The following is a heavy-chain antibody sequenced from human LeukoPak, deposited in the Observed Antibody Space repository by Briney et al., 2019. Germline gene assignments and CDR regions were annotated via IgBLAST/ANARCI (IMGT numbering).Heavy chain of an antibody. J-gene: IGHJ6*03. CDR2: IKSKTDGGTT. D-gene: IGHD3-10*01. Sequence: GGSLRLSCAASGFTFSNAWMSWVRQAPGKGLEWVGRIKSKTDGGTTDYAAPVKGRFTISRDDSKNTLYLQMNSLKTEDTAVYYCTTDIYRLWFGDYMDVWGKGTTVTVSS. CDR1: GFTFSNAW. V-gene: IGHV3-15*01. CDR3: TTDIYRLWFGDYMDV.